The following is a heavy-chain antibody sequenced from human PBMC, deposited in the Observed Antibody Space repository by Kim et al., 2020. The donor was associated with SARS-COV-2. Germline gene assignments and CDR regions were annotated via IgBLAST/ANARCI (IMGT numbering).Heavy chain of an antibody. V-gene: IGHV4-34*01. CDR2: INHSGST. J-gene: IGHJ6*03. CDR1: GGSFSGYY. D-gene: IGHD2-2*02. Sequence: SETLSLTCAVYGGSFSGYYWSWIRQPPGKGLEWIGEINHSGSTNYNPSLKSRVTISVDTSKNQFSLKLSSVTAADTAVYYCARGPLTYCSSTSCYKAAYYYMDGWGKGTTVTVSS. CDR3: ARGPLTYCSSTSCYKAAYYYMDG.